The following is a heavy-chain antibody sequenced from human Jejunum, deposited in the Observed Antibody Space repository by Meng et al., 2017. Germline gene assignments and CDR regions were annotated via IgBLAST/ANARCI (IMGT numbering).Heavy chain of an antibody. J-gene: IGHJ4*02. D-gene: IGHD6-6*01. CDR3: ASPLVY. CDR1: DFIVTSDY. CDR2: IYNGGST. V-gene: IGHV3-53*01. Sequence: GGSLRLSCAASDFIVTSDYMFWVRQAPGKGLEWVSVIYNGGSTFHTDSVKGRFTISRDISKNTLHLQMNSLRAEDTAVYYCASPLVYWGQGTLVTVSS.